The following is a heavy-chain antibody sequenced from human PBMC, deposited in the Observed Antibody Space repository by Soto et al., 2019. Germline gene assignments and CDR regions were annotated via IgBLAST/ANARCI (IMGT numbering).Heavy chain of an antibody. CDR3: AKFSLTTTHFVS. D-gene: IGHD1-1*01. CDR2: ISVSGGNT. V-gene: IGHV3-23*01. Sequence: GGSLRLSFAASGFTFRRYAMSWVRQAPGKGLEWVSAISVSGGNTYYADPVKGRFTTSRDNPKNTLYLQMNTLRAEDTAVYYFAKFSLTTTHFVSWGQGNLATVSS. J-gene: IGHJ4*02. CDR1: GFTFRRYA.